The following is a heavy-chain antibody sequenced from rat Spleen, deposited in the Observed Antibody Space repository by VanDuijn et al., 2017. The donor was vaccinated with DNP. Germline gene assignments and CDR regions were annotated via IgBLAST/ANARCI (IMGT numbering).Heavy chain of an antibody. CDR1: GHSITDSYR. CDR3: ASTQFSGDVNWFAY. V-gene: IGHV3-3*01. CDR2: INSAGNT. Sequence: EVQLQESGPGLVKPSQSLSLTCSVTGHSITDSYRWNWIRKFPGNKLEWMGYINSAGNTRYSPSLKSRISIPRDTSKNQFFLQVNSVTAEDTATYYCASTQFSGDVNWFAYWGQGTLVTVSS. J-gene: IGHJ3*01. D-gene: IGHD1-1*01.